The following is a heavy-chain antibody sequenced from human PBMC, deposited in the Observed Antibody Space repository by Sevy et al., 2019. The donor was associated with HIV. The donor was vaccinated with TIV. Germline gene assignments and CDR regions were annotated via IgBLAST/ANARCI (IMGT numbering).Heavy chain of an antibody. CDR1: GFTVSSNF. CDR2: IYIGGTT. V-gene: IGHV3-53*01. Sequence: GGSLRLSCAASGFTVSSNFMSWVRQAPGKGLEWVSVIYIGGTTYYADSVKGRFTLSRDNSKNTVYLQMNSLRAEDTAVYYCARGKHVSDYYGSFDYWGQGTLVTVSS. D-gene: IGHD4-17*01. CDR3: ARGKHVSDYYGSFDY. J-gene: IGHJ4*02.